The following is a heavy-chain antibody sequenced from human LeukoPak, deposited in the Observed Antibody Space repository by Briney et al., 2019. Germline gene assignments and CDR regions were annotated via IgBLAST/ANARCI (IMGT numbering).Heavy chain of an antibody. J-gene: IGHJ4*02. CDR3: AGERGEEYSSGWYKRNYFDN. CDR1: GGSINSSGYY. V-gene: IGHV4-39*07. Sequence: SETLSLTCTVSGGSINSSGYYWAWIRQPPGKGLEWIASGDYSGGTYYNPSLESRVAISADMSKNQFSLKLTSVTGAGTAVYYCAGERGEEYSSGWYKRNYFDNWGQGIRVTVSS. D-gene: IGHD6-19*01. CDR2: GDYSGGT.